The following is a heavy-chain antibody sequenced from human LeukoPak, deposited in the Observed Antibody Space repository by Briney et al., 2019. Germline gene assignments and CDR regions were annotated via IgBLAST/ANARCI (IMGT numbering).Heavy chain of an antibody. D-gene: IGHD2-2*01. CDR1: GYSISSIYY. CDR2: ISYSGTT. J-gene: IGHJ3*02. Sequence: SETLSLTCEVSGYSISSIYYWGWIRQSPEKGLEWIATISYSGTTYYNLSLKSRVTISMDTSKNQFSLKLNSVTAADTAVYYCARRLYQLSRYAFDIWGQGTMVTVSS. V-gene: IGHV4-38-2*01. CDR3: ARRLYQLSRYAFDI.